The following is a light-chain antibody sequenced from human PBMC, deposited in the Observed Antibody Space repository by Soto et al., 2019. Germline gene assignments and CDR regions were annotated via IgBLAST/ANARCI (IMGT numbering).Light chain of an antibody. CDR1: SSDVGSYNL. CDR3: SSFAGSPVV. Sequence: QSVLTQPASVSGSPGQSITISCTGTSSDVGSYNLVSWYQQHPGKAPKLMIYEGSKRPSGVPDRFSGSRSGNTASLTVSGLQAEDEADYYCSSFAGSPVVFGGGTKVTVL. CDR2: EGS. J-gene: IGLJ2*01. V-gene: IGLV2-14*02.